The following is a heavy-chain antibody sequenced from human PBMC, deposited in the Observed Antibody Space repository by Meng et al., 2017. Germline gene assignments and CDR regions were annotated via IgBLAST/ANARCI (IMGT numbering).Heavy chain of an antibody. CDR2: ISAYNGNT. V-gene: IGHV1-18*01. J-gene: IGHJ5*02. Sequence: ASVKVSCKASGYTFTSYGISWVRQAPGQGLEWMGWISAYNGNTNYAQKLQGRVTMTTDTSTSTAYMELMSLRSDDTAVYYCARDLIVVVPDAIYSVSPDFDPWGQGTLVTVSS. D-gene: IGHD2-2*01. CDR3: ARDLIVVVPDAIYSVSPDFDP. CDR1: GYTFTSYG.